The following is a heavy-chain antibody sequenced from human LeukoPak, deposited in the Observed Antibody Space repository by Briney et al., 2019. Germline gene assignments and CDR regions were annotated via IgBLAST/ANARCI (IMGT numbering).Heavy chain of an antibody. J-gene: IGHJ5*02. V-gene: IGHV4-38-2*01. CDR1: GFSIRNGYY. D-gene: IGHD3-22*01. CDR3: AKSGHSYYYTPGDFS. CDR2: AYYSGST. Sequence: SETLSLTCGVSGFSIRNGYYWVWIRQSPAKGLEWIGSAYYSGSTYYNPSLKSRATISVDTSNNHFSLRLTSVTASDAAVYYCAKSGHSYYYTPGDFSWGKGTLVAVSS.